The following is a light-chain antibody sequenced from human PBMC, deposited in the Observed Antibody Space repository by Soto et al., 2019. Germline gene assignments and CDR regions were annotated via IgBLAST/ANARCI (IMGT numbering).Light chain of an antibody. J-gene: IGKJ5*01. CDR1: QSVSSY. Sequence: VLTHSPATLSLSPCERATLSCRASQSVSSYLAWYQQKPGQAPRLLIYDTSNRATGVPARFSGSGSGTDFTLTISSLEPEDCAIYYCQQRQYWPPITFGQGTRLEIK. CDR2: DTS. CDR3: QQRQYWPPIT. V-gene: IGKV3-11*01.